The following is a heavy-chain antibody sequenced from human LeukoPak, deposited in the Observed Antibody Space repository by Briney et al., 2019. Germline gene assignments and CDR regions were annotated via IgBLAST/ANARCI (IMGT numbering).Heavy chain of an antibody. D-gene: IGHD6-19*01. CDR3: ARDYSSGWTETDY. V-gene: IGHV4-39*07. CDR1: GGSISSSSYY. J-gene: IGHJ4*02. Sequence: PSETLSLTCTVSGGSISSSSYYWGWIRQPPGKGLEWIGSIYYSGSTYYNPSLKSRVTISVDTSKNQFSLKLSSVTAADTAVYYCARDYSSGWTETDYWGQGTLVTVSS. CDR2: IYYSGST.